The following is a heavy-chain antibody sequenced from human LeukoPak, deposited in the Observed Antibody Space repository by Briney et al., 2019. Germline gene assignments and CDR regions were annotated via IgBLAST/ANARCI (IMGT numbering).Heavy chain of an antibody. CDR1: GYTFTGYY. J-gene: IGHJ5*02. D-gene: IGHD3-10*02. Sequence: GASVKVSCKASGYTFTGYYMHWVRQAPGQGLEWMGWINPNSGGTNYAQKFQGWVTMTRDTSISTAYMELSRLRSDDTAVYYCARASGVTMLPFDPWGQGTLVTVSS. CDR2: INPNSGGT. V-gene: IGHV1-2*04. CDR3: ARASGVTMLPFDP.